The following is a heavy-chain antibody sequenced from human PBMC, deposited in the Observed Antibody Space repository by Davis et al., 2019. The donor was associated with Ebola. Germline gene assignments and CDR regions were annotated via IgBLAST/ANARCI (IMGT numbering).Heavy chain of an antibody. Sequence: SETLSLTCTVSGGSISSSSYYWGWIRQPPGKGLEWIGSIYYSGSTNYNPSLKSRVTISVDTSKNQFSLKLSSVTAADTAVYYCARGPSVVGFDYWGQGTLVTVSS. CDR1: GGSISSSSYY. CDR3: ARGPSVVGFDY. V-gene: IGHV4-39*07. CDR2: IYYSGST. J-gene: IGHJ4*02. D-gene: IGHD4-23*01.